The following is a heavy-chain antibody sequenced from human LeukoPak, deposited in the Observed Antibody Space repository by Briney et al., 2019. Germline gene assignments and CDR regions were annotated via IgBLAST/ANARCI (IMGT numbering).Heavy chain of an antibody. CDR1: GYTFTSYG. CDR2: INAGNGNT. Sequence: GASVKVSCKASGYTFTSYGIHWVRQAPGQRLEWMGWINAGNGNTKYSQKFQGRVTITRDTSASIAYMGLSSLRSEDTAVYYCARVAYYYDSSDYYYTPYYFEYWGQGTLVTVSS. CDR3: ARVAYYYDSSDYYYTPYYFEY. J-gene: IGHJ4*02. V-gene: IGHV1-3*01. D-gene: IGHD3-22*01.